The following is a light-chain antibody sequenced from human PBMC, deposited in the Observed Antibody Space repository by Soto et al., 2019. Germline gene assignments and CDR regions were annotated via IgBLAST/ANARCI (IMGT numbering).Light chain of an antibody. V-gene: IGKV1-39*01. Sequence: DIQMTQSPSSLSTSIGDRVTITCRASQRINIYLNWYRQKPGKAPELLIYSASNLQSGVPSRFSGSGSGTDFTLTISGLQSEDFATYYCQQSFSTLWTFGQGTKV. J-gene: IGKJ1*01. CDR3: QQSFSTLWT. CDR2: SAS. CDR1: QRINIY.